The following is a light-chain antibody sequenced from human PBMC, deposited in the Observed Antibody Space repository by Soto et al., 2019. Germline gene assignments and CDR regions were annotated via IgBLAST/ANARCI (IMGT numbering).Light chain of an antibody. CDR2: AAS. V-gene: IGKV1-27*01. Sequence: DIQMTQSPSSLSASVGDRVTITCRASQGSSTYLAGFQQKPGKVPKLLIYAASTLQSGVPSRFSGSGSGTDFTLTISSLQPEDVGTYYCQKYYSAPLTGGPGTKVDIK. J-gene: IGKJ3*01. CDR1: QGSSTY. CDR3: QKYYSAPLT.